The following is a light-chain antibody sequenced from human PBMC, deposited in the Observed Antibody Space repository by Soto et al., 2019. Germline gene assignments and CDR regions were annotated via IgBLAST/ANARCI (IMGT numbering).Light chain of an antibody. CDR1: QSVSSN. CDR3: QQYNNWPPWT. CDR2: GAS. Sequence: EIVMTQSPATLSVXXXXXAXXSCRAXQSVSSNLAWYQQKPGQAPRLLIYGASTRATGIPARFSGSGSGTEFTLTISSLQSEDFAVYYCQQYNNWPPWTFGQGTKVEIK. V-gene: IGKV3-15*01. J-gene: IGKJ1*01.